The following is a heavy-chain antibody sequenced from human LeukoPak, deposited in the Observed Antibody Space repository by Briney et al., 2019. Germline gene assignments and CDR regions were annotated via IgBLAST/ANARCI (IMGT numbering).Heavy chain of an antibody. Sequence: SETLSLTCTVSGGSISSYYWSWIRQPPGKGLEWIGYIYYSGSTNYNPSLKSRVTISVDTSKNQFSLKLSSVTAADTAVYYCARFGDGSEIAVAPTGNFDYWGQGTLVTVSS. J-gene: IGHJ4*02. CDR3: ARFGDGSEIAVAPTGNFDY. CDR2: IYYSGST. CDR1: GGSISSYY. D-gene: IGHD6-19*01. V-gene: IGHV4-59*08.